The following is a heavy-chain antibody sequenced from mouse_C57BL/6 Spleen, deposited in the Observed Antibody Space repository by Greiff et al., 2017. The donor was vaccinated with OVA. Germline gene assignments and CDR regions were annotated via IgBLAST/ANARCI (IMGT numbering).Heavy chain of an antibody. J-gene: IGHJ2*01. CDR1: GYTFTSYW. CDR3: ARWDHYSNLFDY. Sequence: QVQLQQPGAELVMPGASVKLSCTASGYTFTSYWMHWVQQRPGQGLEWIGEIDPSDSYTNYNQTFKGKCTLTVDKSSSTAYMQLSSLTSEDYAVDYCARWDHYSNLFDYWGQGTTLTVSS. D-gene: IGHD2-5*01. CDR2: IDPSDSYT. V-gene: IGHV1-69*01.